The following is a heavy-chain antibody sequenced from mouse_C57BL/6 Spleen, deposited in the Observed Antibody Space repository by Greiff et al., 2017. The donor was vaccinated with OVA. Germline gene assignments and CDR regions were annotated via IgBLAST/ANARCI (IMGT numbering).Heavy chain of an antibody. CDR2: ISSGSSTI. Sequence: VQLKESGGGLVKPGGSLKLSCAASGFTFSDYGMHWVRQAPEKGLEWVAYISSGSSTIYYADTVKGRFTISRDNAKNTLFLQITSLRSEDTAMYYCASDDGAMDYWGQGTTLTVSS. D-gene: IGHD2-3*01. J-gene: IGHJ2*01. CDR3: ASDDGAMDY. V-gene: IGHV5-17*01. CDR1: GFTFSDYG.